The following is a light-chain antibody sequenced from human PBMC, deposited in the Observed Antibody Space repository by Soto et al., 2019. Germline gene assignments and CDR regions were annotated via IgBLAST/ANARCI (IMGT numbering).Light chain of an antibody. V-gene: IGKV1-5*01. J-gene: IGKJ1*01. CDR3: QHYDSYSEA. Sequence: DRVTITCRASQSIGDSLAWYQQKPGKAPYLLISDVSSLERGVPSRFSGSGSGTEFTLTISSLQPDDFATYYCQHYDSYSEAFGQGTRWIS. CDR2: DVS. CDR1: QSIGDS.